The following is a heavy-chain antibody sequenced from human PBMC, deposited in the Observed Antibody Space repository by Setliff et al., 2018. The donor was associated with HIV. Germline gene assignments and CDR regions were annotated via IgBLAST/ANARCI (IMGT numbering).Heavy chain of an antibody. CDR2: IIPIFGTA. CDR3: ARRASTAEVFDY. CDR1: GGTFSSYA. D-gene: IGHD1-1*01. Sequence: SVKVSCKASGGTFSSYAISWVRQAPGQGLEWMGGIIPIFGTANYAQKFQGRLTITTDTSTSTAYMELRSLGSDDTAVYFCARRASTAEVFDYWGQGTLVTVSS. J-gene: IGHJ4*02. V-gene: IGHV1-69*05.